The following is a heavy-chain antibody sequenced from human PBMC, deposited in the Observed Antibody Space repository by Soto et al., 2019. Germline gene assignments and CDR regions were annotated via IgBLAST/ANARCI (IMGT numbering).Heavy chain of an antibody. V-gene: IGHV1-8*01. Sequence: ASVKVSCKASGYTFTSYDINWVRQATGQGLEWMGWMNPNSGNTGYAQKFQGRVTMTRNTSISTAYMELSSLRSEDTAVYYCASRRGRSFDWLSETYYYGMDVWGQGTTVTVSS. CDR2: MNPNSGNT. D-gene: IGHD3-9*01. J-gene: IGHJ6*02. CDR3: ASRRGRSFDWLSETYYYGMDV. CDR1: GYTFTSYD.